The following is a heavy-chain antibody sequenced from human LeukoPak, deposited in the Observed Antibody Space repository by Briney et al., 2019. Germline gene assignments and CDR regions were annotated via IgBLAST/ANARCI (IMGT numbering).Heavy chain of an antibody. CDR3: ATDLYSGYDWRGTELPNTLDY. CDR2: INPNSGGT. J-gene: IGHJ4*02. Sequence: ASVKVSCKASGYTFTGYYMHWVRQAPGQGLEWMGWINPNSGGTNYAQKFQGRVTMTRDTSISTAYMELSSLRSEDTAVYYCATDLYSGYDWRGTELPNTLDYWGQGTLVTVSS. CDR1: GYTFTGYY. D-gene: IGHD5-12*01. V-gene: IGHV1-2*02.